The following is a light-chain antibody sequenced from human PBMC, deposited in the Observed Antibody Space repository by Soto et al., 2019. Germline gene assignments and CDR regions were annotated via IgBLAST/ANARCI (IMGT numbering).Light chain of an antibody. CDR1: QSVSNF. CDR3: QQRSNWPCT. Sequence: EIVLTQSPATLSLSPGERATLSCRASQSVSNFLAWYQQKPGQAPRLLISDASNRATGIPGSFSGSGSGTDFSLTIISREPEDFAVNYCQQRSNWPCTFGQGTKVEIK. J-gene: IGKJ1*01. V-gene: IGKV3-11*01. CDR2: DAS.